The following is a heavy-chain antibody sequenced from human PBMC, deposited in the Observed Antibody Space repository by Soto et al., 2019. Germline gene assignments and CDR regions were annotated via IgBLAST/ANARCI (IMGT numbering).Heavy chain of an antibody. CDR1: GDSVSSNSAA. Sequence: SQTLSLTCAISGDSVSSNSAAWNWIRQSPSRGLEWLGRTYYRSKWYNDYAVSVKSRITINPDTSKNRFSLQLNSVTPEDTAVYYCARVWNYVGYYYYGMDVWGQGTTVTVSS. V-gene: IGHV6-1*01. D-gene: IGHD1-7*01. J-gene: IGHJ6*02. CDR3: ARVWNYVGYYYYGMDV. CDR2: TYYRSKWYN.